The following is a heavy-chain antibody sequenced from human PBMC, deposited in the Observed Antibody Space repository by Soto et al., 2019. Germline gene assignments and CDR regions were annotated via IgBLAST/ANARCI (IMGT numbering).Heavy chain of an antibody. CDR3: ARGRKDDYGDPGDFDY. CDR2: ITGNGGST. V-gene: IGHV3-64*01. J-gene: IGHJ4*02. Sequence: EVQLLESGGGLVQPGGSVRLSCAASGFTFSSYGMHWVRQAPGKGLEYVSAITGNGGSTYYANSVKGRFTISRDNSKNTLYLQMGRLRADDMAVYYCARGRKDDYGDPGDFDYWGQGTLVTVSS. D-gene: IGHD4-17*01. CDR1: GFTFSSYG.